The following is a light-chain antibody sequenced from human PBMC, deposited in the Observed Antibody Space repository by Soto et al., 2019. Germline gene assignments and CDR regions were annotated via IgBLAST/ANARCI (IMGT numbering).Light chain of an antibody. J-gene: IGKJ4*01. CDR1: QSVSSSY. V-gene: IGKV3-20*01. CDR3: QQYGSSPLS. Sequence: EIVLTQSPGTLSLSPGERATLSCRASQSVSSSYLARYQQKPGQAPRLLIYGASSRATGIPDRFSGSGSGTDFAGTISRLEPEDFAVYYCQQYGSSPLSCGGGTKVETK. CDR2: GAS.